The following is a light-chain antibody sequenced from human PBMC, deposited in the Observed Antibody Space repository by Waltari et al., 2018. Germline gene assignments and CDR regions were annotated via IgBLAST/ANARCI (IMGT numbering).Light chain of an antibody. CDR1: SGSVSYNYY. V-gene: IGLV8-61*01. Sequence: QTVVTQEPSFSVSPGGTVTPTCGLSSGSVSYNYYPIWYQQTPGQAPRTLIYSTNTCASGVSDRFSGSILGNKAALTITGAQANDESDYYCVLYVGGGTWVFGGGTKLTVL. CDR2: STN. J-gene: IGLJ3*02. CDR3: VLYVGGGTWV.